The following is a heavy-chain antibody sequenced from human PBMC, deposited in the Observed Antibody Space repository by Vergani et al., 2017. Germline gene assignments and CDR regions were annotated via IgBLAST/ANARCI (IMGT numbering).Heavy chain of an antibody. Sequence: QLQLQESGPGLVKPSETLSLTCTVSGGSISSSSYYWGWIRQPPGKGLEWIGSIYYSGSTYYNPSIKSRITISVDTSKNQFSLTLSSVAAADTAVYDCASRPLRADAFDIWGQGTMVTVSS. CDR1: GGSISSSSYY. J-gene: IGHJ3*02. CDR3: ASRPLRADAFDI. CDR2: IYYSGST. V-gene: IGHV4-39*01. D-gene: IGHD4-17*01.